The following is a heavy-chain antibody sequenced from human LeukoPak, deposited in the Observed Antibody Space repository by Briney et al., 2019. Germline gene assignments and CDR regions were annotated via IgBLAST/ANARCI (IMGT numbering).Heavy chain of an antibody. CDR2: IHSGGTT. D-gene: IGHD5-12*01. V-gene: IGHV3-53*01. CDR3: ARDSGSGYGPFAS. J-gene: IGHJ4*02. Sequence: GGSLRLSCAASGFTVSNNYMSWVRQAPGKGLEWVSVIHSGGTTNYADSVQGRFTISRDNSKTTVYLHMNSLRAEDTAVYYCARDSGSGYGPFASWGQGTLVTVSS. CDR1: GFTVSNNY.